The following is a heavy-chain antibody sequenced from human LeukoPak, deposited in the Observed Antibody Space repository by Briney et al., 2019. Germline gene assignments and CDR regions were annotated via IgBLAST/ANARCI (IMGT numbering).Heavy chain of an antibody. CDR1: GGSISSYY. CDR3: ARSLYYYDSSGYYPTGFDY. J-gene: IGHJ4*02. CDR2: IYYSGST. D-gene: IGHD3-22*01. Sequence: PSETLSLTCTVSGGSISSYYWSWIRQPPGKGLEWIGYIYYSGSTNYNPSLKSRVTISVDRSKNQFSLKLSSVTAADTAVYYCARSLYYYDSSGYYPTGFDYWGQGTLVTVSS. V-gene: IGHV4-59*12.